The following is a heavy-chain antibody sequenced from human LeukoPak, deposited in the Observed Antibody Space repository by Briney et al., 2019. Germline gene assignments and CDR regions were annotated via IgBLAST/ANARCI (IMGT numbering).Heavy chain of an antibody. V-gene: IGHV4-4*07. CDR1: GGSISSYY. CDR2: IYTSGST. CDR3: ARGPFDFWSTYGVYYFDY. D-gene: IGHD3-3*01. J-gene: IGHJ4*02. Sequence: SETLSLTCTVSGGSISSYYWSWIRQPAGKGLEWIGRIYTSGSTNYNPSLKSRVTMSVDTSKNQFSLKLSSVTAADTAVYYCARGPFDFWSTYGVYYFDYWGQGTLVTVSS.